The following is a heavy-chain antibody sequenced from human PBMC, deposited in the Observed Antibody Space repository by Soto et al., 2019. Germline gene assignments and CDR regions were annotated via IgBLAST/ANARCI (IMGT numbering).Heavy chain of an antibody. Sequence: ASVKVSCKASGYTFTSYGISWVRQAPGQGLEWMGWISAYNGNTNYAQKLQGRVTMTTDTSTSTAYMELRSLRSDDTAVYYCARLYYGSGSHGISDYWGQGTLVTVSS. D-gene: IGHD3-10*01. V-gene: IGHV1-18*01. CDR1: GYTFTSYG. CDR2: ISAYNGNT. J-gene: IGHJ4*02. CDR3: ARLYYGSGSHGISDY.